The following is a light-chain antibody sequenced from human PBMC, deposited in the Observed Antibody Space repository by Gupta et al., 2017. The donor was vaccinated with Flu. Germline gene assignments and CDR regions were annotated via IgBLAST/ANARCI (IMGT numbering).Light chain of an antibody. V-gene: IGKV4-1*01. J-gene: IGKJ2*01. CDR3: QQYDCDPDT. CDR2: GAS. CDR1: QRRGHRRINNNY. Sequence: SLGARVTINCTAIQRRGHRRINNNYLAWYQQKRGQPPKLLIYGASTREPGIPDSFSGSGSGTDFTLTIRSLQSEDVAVYYCQQYDCDPDTFGQGTKLDIK.